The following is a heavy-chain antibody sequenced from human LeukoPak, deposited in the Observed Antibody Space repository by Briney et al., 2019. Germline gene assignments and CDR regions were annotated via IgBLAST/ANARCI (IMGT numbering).Heavy chain of an antibody. CDR3: ARNQDDYNYYDY. CDR1: GFSLRTAGMC. V-gene: IGHV2-70*11. CDR2: IDWDHDT. Sequence: SGPALVEPTQTLTLTCTFSGFSLRTAGMCVSWIRQPPGKALEWLACIDWDHDTYYSTSLKTRLTISKDTSKNQVVLTMTNIDPVDTATYYCARNQDDYNYYDYWGQGTLVTVSS. D-gene: IGHD4-11*01. J-gene: IGHJ4*02.